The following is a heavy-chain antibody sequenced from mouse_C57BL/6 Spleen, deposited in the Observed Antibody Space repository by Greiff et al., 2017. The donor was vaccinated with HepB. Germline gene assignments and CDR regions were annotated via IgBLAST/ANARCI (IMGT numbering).Heavy chain of an antibody. CDR1: GYTFTDYY. J-gene: IGHJ3*01. CDR2: INPYNGGT. D-gene: IGHD2-4*01. CDR3: ASWGSTVYDYDGAWFAY. Sequence: EVQLQQSGPVLVKPGASVKMSCKASGYTFTDYYMNWVKQSHGKSLEWIGVINPYNGGTSYNQKFKGKATLTVDKSSSTAYMELNSLTSEDSAVFYCASWGSTVYDYDGAWFAYWGQGTLVTVSA. V-gene: IGHV1-19*01.